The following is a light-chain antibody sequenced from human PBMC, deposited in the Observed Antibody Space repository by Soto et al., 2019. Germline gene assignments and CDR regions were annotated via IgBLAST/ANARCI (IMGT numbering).Light chain of an antibody. V-gene: IGLV2-14*01. J-gene: IGLJ3*02. CDR1: NSDVGGYNY. CDR3: SSYTSTTTVV. Sequence: QSVLTQPASVSGSPGQSITISCTGTNSDVGGYNYVSWYQQHPGKAPKLMIYEVSNRPSGVSNRFSGSKFGNTASLTISGLQAEDEADYYCSSYTSTTTVVFGGGTKLTVL. CDR2: EVS.